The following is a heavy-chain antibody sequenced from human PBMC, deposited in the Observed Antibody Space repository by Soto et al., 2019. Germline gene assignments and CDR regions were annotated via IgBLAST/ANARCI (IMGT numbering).Heavy chain of an antibody. J-gene: IGHJ4*02. Sequence: ASVKVSCKASGYTFTGYYMHWVRQAPGQGLEWMGWINPNSGGTNYAQKFQGWVTMTRDTSISTAYMELSRLRSDDTAVYYCARHRFYYDSSGRRYYFDYWGQGTLVTVSS. CDR3: ARHRFYYDSSGRRYYFDY. D-gene: IGHD3-22*01. CDR2: INPNSGGT. V-gene: IGHV1-2*04. CDR1: GYTFTGYY.